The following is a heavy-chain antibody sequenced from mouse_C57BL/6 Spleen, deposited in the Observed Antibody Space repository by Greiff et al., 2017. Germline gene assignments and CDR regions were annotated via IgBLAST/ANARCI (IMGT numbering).Heavy chain of an antibody. CDR2: IGPNSGGT. CDR1: GYTFTSYW. CDR3: ARLSDYDYDWYFDV. Sequence: QVQLQQPGAELVKPGASVKLSCKASGYTFTSYWMHWVKQRPGRGLEWIGRIGPNSGGTKYNEKFQSKATLTVDKPSSTAYMQLSSLTSEDSAVYYCARLSDYDYDWYFDVWGTGTTVTVSS. J-gene: IGHJ1*03. V-gene: IGHV1-72*01. D-gene: IGHD2-4*01.